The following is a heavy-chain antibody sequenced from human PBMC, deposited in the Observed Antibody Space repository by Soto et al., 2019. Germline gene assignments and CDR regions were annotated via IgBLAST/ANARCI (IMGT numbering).Heavy chain of an antibody. CDR3: AREGIAADLGYYYYYMDV. CDR1: GGSISSGDYY. Sequence: KASETLSLTCTVSGGSISSGDYYWSWIRQPPGKGLEWIGYIYYSGSTNYNPSLKSRVTISVDTSKNQFSLKLSSVTAADTAVYYCAREGIAADLGYYYYYMDVWGKGTTVTVSS. J-gene: IGHJ6*03. CDR2: IYYSGST. V-gene: IGHV4-61*08. D-gene: IGHD6-13*01.